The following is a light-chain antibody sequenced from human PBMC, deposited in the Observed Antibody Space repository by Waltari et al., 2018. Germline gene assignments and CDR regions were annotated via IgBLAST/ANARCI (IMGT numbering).Light chain of an antibody. J-gene: IGLJ1*01. CDR1: RSDVCGDKS. V-gene: IGLV2-14*03. Sequence: QSALTQAASVSGSPGQSITISCTGTRSDVCGDKSVSWYQQHPGKAPKVLIYAVTNRPSGVSNRFSGSKSGNTASLTISGLQAEDEADYYCSAYTRSGTYVFGTGTKVTVL. CDR3: SAYTRSGTYV. CDR2: AVT.